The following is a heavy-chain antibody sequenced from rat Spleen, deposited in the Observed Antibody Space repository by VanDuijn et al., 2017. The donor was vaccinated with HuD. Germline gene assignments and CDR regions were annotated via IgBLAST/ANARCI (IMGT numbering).Heavy chain of an antibody. CDR3: TRYRTMGTPFDY. D-gene: IGHD1-7*01. CDR1: GFTFSSFA. Sequence: EVQLVESGGGLVQPGRSLKLSCAASGFTFSSFAMAWVRQAPKKGLEWVATITNASGRTYYPDSVKGRFTISRDTAQNTLYLQMNSLRSEDTATYYCTRYRTMGTPFDYWGQGVMVTVSS. V-gene: IGHV5-46*01. CDR2: ITNASGRT. J-gene: IGHJ2*01.